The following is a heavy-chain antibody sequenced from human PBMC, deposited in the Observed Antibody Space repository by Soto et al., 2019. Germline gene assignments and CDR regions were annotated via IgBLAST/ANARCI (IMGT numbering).Heavy chain of an antibody. CDR3: AKVFRGRALVATLFDY. D-gene: IGHD5-12*01. CDR2: ISGSGGST. Sequence: GGSLSLSCAASGFTFSSYAMSWVRQAPGKGLEWVSAISGSGGSTYYADSVKGRFTIFRDNSKNTLYLQMNSLRAEDTAVYYCAKVFRGRALVATLFDYWGQGTLVTVSS. V-gene: IGHV3-23*01. J-gene: IGHJ4*02. CDR1: GFTFSSYA.